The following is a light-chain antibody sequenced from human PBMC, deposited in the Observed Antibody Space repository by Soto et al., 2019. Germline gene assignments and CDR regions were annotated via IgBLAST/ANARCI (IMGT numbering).Light chain of an antibody. CDR2: DVS. CDR1: GSDVGAYNY. V-gene: IGLV2-14*01. J-gene: IGLJ1*01. CDR3: YSYTNGSNYV. Sequence: QSALTQPASVSGSPGQSITISCSGTGSDVGAYNYVSWYQQHPAKAPKRMIYDVSKRPSGVSDGFSGSKSGNTASLASSRLQAEDEAQYSCYSYTNGSNYVFGSGTKVTVL.